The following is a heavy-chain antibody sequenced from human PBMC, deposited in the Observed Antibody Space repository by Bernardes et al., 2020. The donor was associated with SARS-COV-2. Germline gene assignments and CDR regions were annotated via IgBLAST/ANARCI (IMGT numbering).Heavy chain of an antibody. Sequence: GGSLRLSCAASGFTFSTYWMHWVRQAPGKGLVWVSRINSYGSETNYADSVKGRFTISRDNAKNTLYLQMDSLRAEDTAVYYCARGQWRGGDHDLWGRGTLVTVSS. V-gene: IGHV3-74*01. D-gene: IGHD2-21*02. J-gene: IGHJ2*01. CDR1: GFTFSTYW. CDR3: ARGQWRGGDHDL. CDR2: INSYGSET.